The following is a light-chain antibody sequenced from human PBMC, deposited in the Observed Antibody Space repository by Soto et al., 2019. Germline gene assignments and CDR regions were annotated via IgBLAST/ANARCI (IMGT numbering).Light chain of an antibody. V-gene: IGKV3-15*01. CDR3: QQYNNWPWT. Sequence: EIVLTQSPATLSLSPGERATLSCRASQSVSRYLAWYQQKPGQAPTLLIYGASTRATSFPARFSGSGSGTDFTLTISSLQSEDFAVYYCQQYNNWPWTFGQGTKVDIK. J-gene: IGKJ1*01. CDR2: GAS. CDR1: QSVSRY.